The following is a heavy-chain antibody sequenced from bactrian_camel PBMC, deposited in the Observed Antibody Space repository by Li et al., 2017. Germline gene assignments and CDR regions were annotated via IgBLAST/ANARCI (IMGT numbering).Heavy chain of an antibody. J-gene: IGHJ4*01. CDR3: VAPADIVAN. Sequence: HVQLVESGGETVQAGGSLRLSCKVSGNIYSYYYMGWFRQAPGNECEMVSTISTDGSAYYEEFAKGRFTASRDNAKNTHYLQLNSLKIDDTAMYYCVAPADIVANWGQGTQVTVS. V-gene: IGHV3S57*01. D-gene: IGHD6*01. CDR2: ISTDGSA. CDR1: GNIYSYYY.